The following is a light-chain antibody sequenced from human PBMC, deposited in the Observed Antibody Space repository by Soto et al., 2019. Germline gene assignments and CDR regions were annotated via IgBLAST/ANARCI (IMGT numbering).Light chain of an antibody. CDR3: QQYNNYGSWT. CDR1: QSISAW. CDR2: KAS. J-gene: IGKJ1*01. Sequence: DIQMTQSPSTLSASVGDTVTITCRASQSISAWLAWYQQKPGKDPKLLIYKASSLESGVPSRFSGSGSVTEFTHTISRLQPDDFATDYCQQYNNYGSWTFGQGTKVAIK. V-gene: IGKV1-5*03.